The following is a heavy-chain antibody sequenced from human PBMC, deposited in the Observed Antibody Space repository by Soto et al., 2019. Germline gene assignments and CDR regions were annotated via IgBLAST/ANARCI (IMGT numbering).Heavy chain of an antibody. CDR1: GYTFTGYY. CDR2: INPNSGGT. Sequence: QVQLVQSGAEVKKPGASVKVSCKASGYTFTGYYMHWVRQAPGQGLEWMGWINPNSGGTNYAQKFQGRVTMTRDTSISTDYMELSRLRSDDTAVYYCARDMCDYGYILWYYGMDVWGQGTTVTVYS. J-gene: IGHJ6*02. V-gene: IGHV1-2*02. CDR3: ARDMCDYGYILWYYGMDV. D-gene: IGHD4-17*01.